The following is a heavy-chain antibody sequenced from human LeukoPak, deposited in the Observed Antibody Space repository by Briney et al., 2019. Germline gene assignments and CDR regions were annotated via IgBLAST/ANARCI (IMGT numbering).Heavy chain of an antibody. J-gene: IGHJ6*03. CDR2: IRYDGSNK. V-gene: IGHV3-30*02. D-gene: IGHD5-18*01. CDR3: AKALRGYSYGSAMDV. CDR1: GFTFSSYG. Sequence: SGGSLRLSCAASGFTFSSYGMHWVRQAPGKGLGGVAFIRYDGSNKYYADSVKGRFTISRDNSKNTLYLQMNSLRAEDTAVYYCAKALRGYSYGSAMDVWGKGTTVTVSS.